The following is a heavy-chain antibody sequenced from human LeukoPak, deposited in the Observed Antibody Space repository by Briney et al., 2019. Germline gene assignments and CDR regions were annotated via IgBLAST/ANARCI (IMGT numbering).Heavy chain of an antibody. J-gene: IGHJ4*02. Sequence: KPGGSLRLSCEASGFIFSSYSMTWVRQAPGKGLEWVSSISSSSSYIYYADSVKGRFTISRDNAKNSLYLQMTSLRAEDTAVYYCARDRRLVAVAGTGIGYWGQGTLVTVSS. CDR1: GFIFSSYS. CDR2: ISSSSSYI. D-gene: IGHD6-19*01. CDR3: ARDRRLVAVAGTGIGY. V-gene: IGHV3-21*01.